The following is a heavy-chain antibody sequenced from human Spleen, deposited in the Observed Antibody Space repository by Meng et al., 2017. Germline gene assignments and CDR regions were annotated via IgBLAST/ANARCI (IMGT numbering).Heavy chain of an antibody. J-gene: IGHJ4*03. CDR2: IWYDGSNK. CDR3: ARDRNIYSGSYSDY. D-gene: IGHD1-26*01. V-gene: IGHV3-33*08. Sequence: GESLKISCAASGFTFSSYEMNWVRQAPGKGLEWVAVIWYDGSNKYYADSVKGRFTISRDNSKNTLYLQMNSLRAEDTAVYYCARDRNIYSGSYSDYWGQGTLVTVSS. CDR1: GFTFSSYE.